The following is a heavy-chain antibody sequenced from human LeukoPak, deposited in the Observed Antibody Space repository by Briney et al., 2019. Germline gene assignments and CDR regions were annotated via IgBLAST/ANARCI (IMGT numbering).Heavy chain of an antibody. V-gene: IGHV4-59*01. CDR2: IYYSGST. D-gene: IGHD7-27*01. Sequence: PSETLSLTCTVSGGSFGTYYWSWIRQPPGKGLEWIGYIYYSGSTNYNPSLKSRVTISVDTSKNQFSLKLSSVTAADTAVYYCARDRTGSLDYWGQGTLVTVSS. CDR1: GGSFGTYY. CDR3: ARDRTGSLDY. J-gene: IGHJ4*02.